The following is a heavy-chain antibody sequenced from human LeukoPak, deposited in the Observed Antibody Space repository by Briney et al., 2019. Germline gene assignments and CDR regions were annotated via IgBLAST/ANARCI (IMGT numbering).Heavy chain of an antibody. CDR1: GFTFSSYA. D-gene: IGHD4-17*01. CDR3: IVFGDSNH. CDR2: ISYDGSNK. Sequence: GRSLRLSCAASGFTFSSYAMHWVRQAPGKGLEWVAVISYDGSNKYYADSVKGRFTISRDTSKNTLYPQINSLRVEDTAVYYCIVFGDSNHWGQGTLVTVSS. J-gene: IGHJ5*02. V-gene: IGHV3-30*14.